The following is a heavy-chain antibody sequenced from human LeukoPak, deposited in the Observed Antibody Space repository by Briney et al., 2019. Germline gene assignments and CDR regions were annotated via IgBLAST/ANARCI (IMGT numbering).Heavy chain of an antibody. CDR2: ISYDGSSK. Sequence: GGSLRLSCAASGFTFSTYAMHWVRQAPGKGLEWVAVISYDGSSKYYADSVKGRFTISRDNSKNTLYLQMNSLRAEDTAVYYCARDRDYYDSSGWKDIWGQGTMVTVSS. J-gene: IGHJ3*02. V-gene: IGHV3-30-3*01. CDR1: GFTFSTYA. CDR3: ARDRDYYDSSGWKDI. D-gene: IGHD3-22*01.